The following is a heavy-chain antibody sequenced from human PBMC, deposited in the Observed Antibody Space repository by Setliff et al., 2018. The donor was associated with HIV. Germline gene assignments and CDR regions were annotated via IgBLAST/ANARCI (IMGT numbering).Heavy chain of an antibody. V-gene: IGHV1-2*02. J-gene: IGHJ6*02. CDR1: GYTFTGYY. Sequence: GASVKVSCKASGYTFTGYYMHWMRQAPGQGLEWMGWINPNSGGTNYAQKFQGRVTMTRDTSISTAYMELSRLRSDDTAVYYCARNSSGWYYSNYYYYGMDVWGQGTTVTVSS. CDR2: INPNSGGT. CDR3: ARNSSGWYYSNYYYYGMDV. D-gene: IGHD6-19*01.